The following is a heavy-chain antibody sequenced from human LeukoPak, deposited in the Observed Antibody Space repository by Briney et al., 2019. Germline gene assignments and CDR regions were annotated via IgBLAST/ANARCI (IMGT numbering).Heavy chain of an antibody. V-gene: IGHV3-23*01. J-gene: IGHJ4*02. CDR3: VRDFRSADY. CDR1: GFTFSGDA. CDR2: INNNGRDT. Sequence: GGSLRLSCAASGFTFSGDAMSWVRQGPGKGLEWVSTINNNGRDTFYADSVKGRFTISRDNAKNMVFLQMNSLRADDTAVYYCVRDFRSADYWGQGILVTVSS.